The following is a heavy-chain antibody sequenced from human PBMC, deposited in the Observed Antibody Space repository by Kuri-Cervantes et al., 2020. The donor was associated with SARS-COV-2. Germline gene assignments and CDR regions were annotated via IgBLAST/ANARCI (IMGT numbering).Heavy chain of an antibody. J-gene: IGHJ6*02. CDR3: ARSGSGYQYYYYGMDV. CDR2: INAGNGNT. Sequence: ASVKVSCKASGYTFISYAIQWVRQAPGQRLEWMGWINAGNGNTKYSQKFQGRVTITRDTSASTAYMELSSLRSEDTAVYYCARSGSGYQYYYYGMDVWGQGTTVTVSS. V-gene: IGHV1-3*01. CDR1: GYTFISYA. D-gene: IGHD3-22*01.